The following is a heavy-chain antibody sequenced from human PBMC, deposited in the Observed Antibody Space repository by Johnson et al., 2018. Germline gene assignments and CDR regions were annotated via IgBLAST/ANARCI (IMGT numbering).Heavy chain of an antibody. CDR3: AKDPGWFGELNGPHYMDV. D-gene: IGHD3-10*01. CDR1: GGSFSGYY. J-gene: IGHJ6*03. Sequence: QVQLQQLGAGLLKPSETLSLTCAVYGGSFSGYYWSWIRQPPGKGLEWIGEINHSGSTNYNPSLKSRVTISVDTSKNQFSLKLRTVTAADTAVYYCAKDPGWFGELNGPHYMDVWGKGTTVTVSS. CDR2: INHSGST. V-gene: IGHV4-34*01.